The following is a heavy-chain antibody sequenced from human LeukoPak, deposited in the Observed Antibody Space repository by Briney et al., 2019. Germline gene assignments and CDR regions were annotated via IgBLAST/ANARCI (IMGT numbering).Heavy chain of an antibody. D-gene: IGHD3-3*01. J-gene: IGHJ6*02. V-gene: IGHV3-49*04. Sequence: GGSLRLSCTASGFTFGDYAMSWVRQAPGKGLEWVGFIRSKAYGGTTEYAASVKGRFTISRDDSKSIAYLQMNSLKTEDTAVYYCTGHYDFWSGYWDYYYGMDVWGQGTTVTVSS. CDR2: IRSKAYGGTT. CDR1: GFTFGDYA. CDR3: TGHYDFWSGYWDYYYGMDV.